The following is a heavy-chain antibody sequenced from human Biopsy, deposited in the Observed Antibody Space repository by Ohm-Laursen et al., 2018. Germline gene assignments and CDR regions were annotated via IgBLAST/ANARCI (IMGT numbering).Heavy chain of an antibody. J-gene: IGHJ4*02. D-gene: IGHD6-19*01. CDR1: GGSFSGYY. CDR2: INHSGST. CDR3: ARGRLRAVAPFDY. V-gene: IGHV4-34*01. Sequence: SQTLSLTCAVYGGSFSGYYWSWIRQPPGKGLEWIGEINHSGSTNYNPSLKSRVTISVDTSKNQFSLKLSSVTAADTAVYYCARGRLRAVAPFDYWGQGTLVTVSS.